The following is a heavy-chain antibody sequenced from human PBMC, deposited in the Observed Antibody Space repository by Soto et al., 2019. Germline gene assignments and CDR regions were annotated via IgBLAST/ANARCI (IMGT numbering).Heavy chain of an antibody. V-gene: IGHV3-7*01. J-gene: IGHJ5*02. CDR1: GFTFSSYW. CDR2: IKQDGSEK. Sequence: PGGSLRLSCAASGFTFSSYWMSWVRQAPGKGLEWVANIKQDGSEKYYVDSVKGRFTISRDNAKNSLYLLMNSLRAEDTAVYYCERKSIVVVTDAIRGVWFDTWGQGTLVTVSS. CDR3: ERKSIVVVTDAIRGVWFDT. D-gene: IGHD2-2*01.